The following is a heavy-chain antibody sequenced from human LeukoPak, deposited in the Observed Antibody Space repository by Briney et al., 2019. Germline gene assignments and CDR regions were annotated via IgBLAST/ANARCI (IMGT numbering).Heavy chain of an antibody. V-gene: IGHV3-30*02. D-gene: IGHD5-24*01. Sequence: PGGSLRLSCAASGFSLINSDMHWVRQAPGKGLEWVAFVHYEGSEKHYADSLKGRFTISRDNSKNTLYLQMNSLRGEDTAVYYCARNRVGFHYADAFDLWGQGTMVTVSS. CDR3: ARNRVGFHYADAFDL. J-gene: IGHJ3*01. CDR2: VHYEGSEK. CDR1: GFSLINSD.